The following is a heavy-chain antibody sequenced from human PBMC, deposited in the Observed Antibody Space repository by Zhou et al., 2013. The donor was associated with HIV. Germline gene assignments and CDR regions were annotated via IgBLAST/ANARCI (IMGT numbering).Heavy chain of an antibody. J-gene: IGHJ4*02. CDR2: TYYSGLT. CDR3: ARQPGNGEWAFDY. Sequence: QVQLQESGPGLVKPSETLSLTCTVSGGSISSASYFWAWIRQPPGKGLEWIGTTYYSGLTYYNPSLKSRVTISLDTSKSQFSLKLSSVTAADTAVFYCARQPGNGEWAFDYWGQGALVTVSS. CDR1: GGSISSASYF. D-gene: IGHD2-8*01. V-gene: IGHV4-39*07.